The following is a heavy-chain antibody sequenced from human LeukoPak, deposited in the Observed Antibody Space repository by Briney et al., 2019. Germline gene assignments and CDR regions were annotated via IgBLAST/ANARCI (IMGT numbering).Heavy chain of an antibody. CDR3: ARALGGDGIFGVVNLFDI. Sequence: ASVKVSCKASGYTFTSYGISWVRQAPGQGLEWMGWISAYNGNTNYAQKLQGRVTMTTDTSTSTACMELRSLRSDDTAVYYCARALGGDGIFGVVNLFDIWGQGTMVTVSS. CDR1: GYTFTSYG. J-gene: IGHJ3*02. D-gene: IGHD3-3*01. CDR2: ISAYNGNT. V-gene: IGHV1-18*01.